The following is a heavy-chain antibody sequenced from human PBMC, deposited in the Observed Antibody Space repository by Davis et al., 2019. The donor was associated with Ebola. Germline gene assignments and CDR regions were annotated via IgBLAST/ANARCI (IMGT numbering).Heavy chain of an antibody. Sequence: GESLKISCKGSGYTFTSHWIGWVRQVPGKAPEWMGIIYPPDYCTTYSPTFQGQVTISADKSINIAYLYWSSLKASETAIYYCVRPRYSTRWPDAFQTWGQGTMVTVSS. J-gene: IGHJ3*02. CDR3: VRPRYSTRWPDAFQT. CDR1: GYTFTSHW. D-gene: IGHD2-8*01. V-gene: IGHV5-51*01. CDR2: IYPPDYCT.